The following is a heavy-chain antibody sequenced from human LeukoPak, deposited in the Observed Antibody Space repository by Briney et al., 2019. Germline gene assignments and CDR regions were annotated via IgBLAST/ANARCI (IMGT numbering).Heavy chain of an antibody. Sequence: ASVKVSCKESGYMFTTSFMHWVRQAPGQGLEWMGVINPSGTSTDYAQKFQGRVTMTRDTSTNTVYIELSSLRSEDTAVYYCASPHGASYYYFDYWGQGTLVTVSS. J-gene: IGHJ4*02. CDR3: ASPHGASYYYFDY. V-gene: IGHV1-46*01. CDR1: GYMFTTSF. CDR2: INPSGTST. D-gene: IGHD4/OR15-4a*01.